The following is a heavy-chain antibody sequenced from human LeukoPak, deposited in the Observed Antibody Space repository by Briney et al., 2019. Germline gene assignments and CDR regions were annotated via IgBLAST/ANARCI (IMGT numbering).Heavy chain of an antibody. V-gene: IGHV4-34*01. J-gene: IGHJ3*02. CDR2: INHSGGT. CDR3: ARPGTVTDAFDI. D-gene: IGHD4-17*01. Sequence: SETLSLTCAVYGGSFSGYYWSWIRQPPGKGLEWIGEINHSGGTNYNPSLKSRVTISVDTSKNQFSLKLSSVTAADTAVYYCARPGTVTDAFDIWGQGTMVTVSS. CDR1: GGSFSGYY.